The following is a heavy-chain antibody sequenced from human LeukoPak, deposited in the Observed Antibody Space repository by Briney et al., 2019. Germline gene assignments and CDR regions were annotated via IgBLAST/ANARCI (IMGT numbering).Heavy chain of an antibody. CDR2: LSFDGYKE. Sequence: GGSLRPSCVVTGFSSNIYCMHWVRQAAGGGLGWVAVLSFDGYKEYYADSVKGRFTISGDNPGRSVHLQMNSLTSEDTAVYFCAKTQRLFDFFDSWGQGILVTVSP. CDR1: GFSSNIYC. D-gene: IGHD1-1*01. V-gene: IGHV3-30*19. J-gene: IGHJ4*02. CDR3: AKTQRLFDFFDS.